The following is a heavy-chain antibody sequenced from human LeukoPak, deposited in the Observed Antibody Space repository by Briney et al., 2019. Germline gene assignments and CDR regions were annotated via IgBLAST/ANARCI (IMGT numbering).Heavy chain of an antibody. CDR3: ARGRQQWLTTYYYGMDV. D-gene: IGHD6-19*01. V-gene: IGHV3-13*01. CDR2: IGTAGDT. J-gene: IGHJ6*02. CDR1: GFTFSSYD. Sequence: GGSQRLSCAASGFTFSSYDMHWVRQATGKGLEWVSAIGTAGDTYYPGSVKGRFTISRENAKNSLYLQMNSLRAGDTAVYYCARGRQQWLTTYYYGMDVWGQGTTVTVSS.